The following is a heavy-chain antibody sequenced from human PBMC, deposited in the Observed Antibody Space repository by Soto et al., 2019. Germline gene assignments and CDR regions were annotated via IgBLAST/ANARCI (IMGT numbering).Heavy chain of an antibody. J-gene: IGHJ5*02. CDR2: MEPSTGRT. D-gene: IGHD3-10*01. CDR1: GYSFTSLD. V-gene: IGHV1-8*01. Sequence: KVSCKASGYSFTSLDINWVRQTAGQGLEWMGWMEPSTGRTGYAQKFQGRVTMTRDTSINTAYMELTTLTSDDTAFYYCARGVSAGVDPWGQGTLVTVSS. CDR3: ARGVSAGVDP.